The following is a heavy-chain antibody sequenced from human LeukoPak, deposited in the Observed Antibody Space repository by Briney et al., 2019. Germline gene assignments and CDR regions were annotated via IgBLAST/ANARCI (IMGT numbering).Heavy chain of an antibody. J-gene: IGHJ4*02. Sequence: GGSLRLSCAASGFTFSSYEMNWVRQAPGKGLEWVSYISSSGSTIYYADSVKGRFTISRDNAKNSLYLQMNSPRAEDTAVYYCARVYGGSFDQYFDNWGQGTLVTVSS. CDR3: ARVYGGSFDQYFDN. CDR1: GFTFSSYE. CDR2: ISSSGSTI. D-gene: IGHD1-26*01. V-gene: IGHV3-48*03.